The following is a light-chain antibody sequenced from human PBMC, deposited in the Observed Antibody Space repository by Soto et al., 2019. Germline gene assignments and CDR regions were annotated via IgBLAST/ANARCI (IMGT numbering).Light chain of an antibody. CDR3: HNYGSPPPHP. Sequence: EIVLTQSPGTLSLSPGERATLSCRASQSVRNNYLAWFQQKPGQAPRLLIYAASYRATGIPDRFSGSASGTDFTLTISRLEPEDFAEYYCHNYGSPPPHPFGQGTKLEIK. V-gene: IGKV3-20*01. CDR2: AAS. CDR1: QSVRNNY. J-gene: IGKJ2*01.